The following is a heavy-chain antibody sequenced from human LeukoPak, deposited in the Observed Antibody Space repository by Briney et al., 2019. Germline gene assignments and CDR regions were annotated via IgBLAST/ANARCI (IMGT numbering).Heavy chain of an antibody. J-gene: IGHJ3*02. V-gene: IGHV4-39*01. CDR2: IYYSGST. Sequence: PSETLSLTCTVSGGSISSSSYYWRWIRHPPGKGLEWIGSIYYSGSTYYNPSLKSRVTISVDTSKNQFSLKLSSVTAADTAVYYCARPRIAVAGMGAFDIWGQGTMVTVSS. CDR3: ARPRIAVAGMGAFDI. D-gene: IGHD6-19*01. CDR1: GGSISSSSYY.